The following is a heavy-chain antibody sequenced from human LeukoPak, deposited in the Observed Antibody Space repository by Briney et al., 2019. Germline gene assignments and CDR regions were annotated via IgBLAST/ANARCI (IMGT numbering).Heavy chain of an antibody. CDR2: IYPGDSDT. CDR3: ARSMAVPGAMSYYYGMDV. V-gene: IGHV5-51*01. J-gene: IGHJ6*04. D-gene: IGHD2-2*01. CDR1: GYSFTSYC. Sequence: GESLKISCKGSGYSFTSYCIGWVRQMPGKGLEWMGIIYPGDSDTRYSPSFQGQGTISADKSISTAYLQWSSLKASDTAMNYCARSMAVPGAMSYYYGMDVWGKGTTVTVSS.